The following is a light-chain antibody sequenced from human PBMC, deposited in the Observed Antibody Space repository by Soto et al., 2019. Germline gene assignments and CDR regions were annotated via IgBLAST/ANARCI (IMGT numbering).Light chain of an antibody. CDR2: DDS. Sequence: SYELAQPPSVSVAPGQTARITCGGNNIGSKSVQWYQQKPGQAPVLVVYDDSDRPSGIPERFSGSNSGNTATLTISRVEGGDEADYYCQVWDSSSDHPYDFGTGTKVTVL. V-gene: IGLV3-21*02. J-gene: IGLJ1*01. CDR3: QVWDSSSDHPYD. CDR1: NIGSKS.